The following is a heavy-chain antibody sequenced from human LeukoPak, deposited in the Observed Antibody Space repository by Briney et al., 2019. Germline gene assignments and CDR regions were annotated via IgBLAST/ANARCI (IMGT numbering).Heavy chain of an antibody. CDR2: INRSGGA. Sequence: SETLSLTCAVYGGSFSGYYWSWIRQPPGKGLEWIGDINRSGGAVYNTSLKSRVIISVDTSKNQFSLKVNSVTAADTAVYYCERHKIVITMLGVHRWFDPWGQGTLVAVSS. CDR1: GGSFSGYY. D-gene: IGHD3-3*01. CDR3: ERHKIVITMLGVHRWFDP. J-gene: IGHJ5*02. V-gene: IGHV4-34*01.